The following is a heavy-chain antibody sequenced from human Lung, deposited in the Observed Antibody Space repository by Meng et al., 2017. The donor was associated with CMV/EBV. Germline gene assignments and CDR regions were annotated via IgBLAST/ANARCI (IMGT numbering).Heavy chain of an antibody. Sequence: GTFRTYAISWARQAPGQGLEWVGGIISIVGTANYAQRFQGRLTITTDESTSTAYMELSSLRSDDTAVFYCAIPRVGYCSASSCPPAYWGQGTLVTVSS. CDR1: GTFRTYA. CDR3: AIPRVGYCSASSCPPAY. J-gene: IGHJ4*02. CDR2: IISIVGTA. V-gene: IGHV1-69*05. D-gene: IGHD2-2*01.